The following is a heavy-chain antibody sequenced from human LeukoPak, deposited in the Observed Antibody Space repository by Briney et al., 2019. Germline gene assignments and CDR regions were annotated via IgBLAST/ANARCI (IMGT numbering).Heavy chain of an antibody. Sequence: KPSETLSLTCAVYGGSFSGYYWSWIRQPPGKGLEWIGEINHSGSTNYNPPLKSRVTISVDTSKNQFSLKLSSVTAADTAVYYCARVTYGGNSASPTVDYWGQGTLVTVSS. J-gene: IGHJ4*02. CDR2: INHSGST. V-gene: IGHV4-34*01. D-gene: IGHD4-23*01. CDR3: ARVTYGGNSASPTVDY. CDR1: GGSFSGYY.